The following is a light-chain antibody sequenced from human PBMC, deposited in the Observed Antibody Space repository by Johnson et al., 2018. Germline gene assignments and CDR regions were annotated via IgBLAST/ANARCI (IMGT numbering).Light chain of an antibody. CDR2: ENN. CDR1: SSNIGNNY. J-gene: IGLJ1*01. Sequence: QSVLTQPPSVSAAPGQKVTISCSGSSSNIGNNYVSWYQQLPGTAPKLLIYENNKRPSGIPDRFSGSKSGTSATLGLPGLQTGDEAEYYCGTWDSCRSAGSVFGTGTKVTVL. V-gene: IGLV1-51*02. CDR3: GTWDSCRSAGSV.